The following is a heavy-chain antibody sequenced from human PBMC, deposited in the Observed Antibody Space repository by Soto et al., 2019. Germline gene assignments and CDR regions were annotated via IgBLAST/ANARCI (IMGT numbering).Heavy chain of an antibody. CDR1: GGSIDNSGSL. D-gene: IGHD2-15*01. Sequence: PSETLSLTCGVSGGSIDNSGSLWVWFRQPAGRGLEFLGSFYYSGCTYSIPSLMRRVTVSFDTSKNQVSLRVTSVTVAETAMYYCVRVVEAATRHTDFDSWGQGIVVTVSS. CDR3: VRVVEAATRHTDFDS. V-gene: IGHV4-39*01. J-gene: IGHJ4*02. CDR2: FYYSGCT.